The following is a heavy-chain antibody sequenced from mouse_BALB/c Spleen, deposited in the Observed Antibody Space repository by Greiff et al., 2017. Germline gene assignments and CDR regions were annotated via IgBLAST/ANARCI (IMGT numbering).Heavy chain of an antibody. CDR1: GYTFTSYW. D-gene: IGHD2-1*01. CDR3: ARGVYGNSYAMDY. J-gene: IGHJ4*01. Sequence: DLVKPGASVKLSCKASGYTFTSYWINWIKQRPGQGLEWIGRIAPGSGSTYYNEMFKGKATLTVDTSSSTAYIQLSSLSSEDSAVYCCARGVYGNSYAMDYWGQGTSVTVSS. CDR2: IAPGSGST. V-gene: IGHV1S41*01.